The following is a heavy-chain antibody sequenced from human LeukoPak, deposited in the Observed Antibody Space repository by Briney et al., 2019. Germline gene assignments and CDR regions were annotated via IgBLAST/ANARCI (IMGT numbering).Heavy chain of an antibody. V-gene: IGHV4-59*01. CDR1: DDSISDYY. CDR2: TRYGGTT. CDR3: ARGSGIHAWNLQH. J-gene: IGHJ1*01. Sequence: SETLSLTCSVSDDSISDYYWCWIRQPPGRGLEWIGYTRYGGTTSQNPSLKSRVTMSVDTSKNRLSLRLTSVTAADTAVYYCARGSGIHAWNLQHWGQGTLVTVSS. D-gene: IGHD1-1*01.